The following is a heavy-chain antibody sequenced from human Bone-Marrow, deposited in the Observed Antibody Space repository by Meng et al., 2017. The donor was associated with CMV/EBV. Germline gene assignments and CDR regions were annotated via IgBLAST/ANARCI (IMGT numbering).Heavy chain of an antibody. CDR2: INHSGST. CDR3: ARDPLYQLPPIQYGMDV. J-gene: IGHJ6*02. V-gene: IGHV4-34*01. Sequence: SETLSLTCAVYGGSFSGYYWSWIRQPPGKGLEWIGEINHSGSTNYNPSLKSRVTISVDTSKNQFSLKLSSVTAADTAVYYCARDPLYQLPPIQYGMDVWGQGTTVTVSS. D-gene: IGHD2-2*01. CDR1: GGSFSGYY.